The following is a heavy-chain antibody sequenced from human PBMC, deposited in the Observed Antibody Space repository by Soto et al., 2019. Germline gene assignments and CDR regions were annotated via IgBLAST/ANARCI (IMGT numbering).Heavy chain of an antibody. D-gene: IGHD4-17*01. Sequence: QVQLVQSGAEVKKPGSSVKVSCKASGGTFSSYTISWVRQAPGQGLEWMGRIIPILGIANYAQKFQGRVTITAEKSTSTAYMELSSLRSEDTAVYYCARDYGDTRGDIWGQGTMVTVSS. CDR2: IIPILGIA. CDR1: GGTFSSYT. CDR3: ARDYGDTRGDI. J-gene: IGHJ3*02. V-gene: IGHV1-69*08.